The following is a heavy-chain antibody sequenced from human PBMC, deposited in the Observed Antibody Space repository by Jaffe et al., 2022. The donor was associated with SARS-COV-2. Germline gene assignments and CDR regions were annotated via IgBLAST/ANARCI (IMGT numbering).Heavy chain of an antibody. CDR2: IYYSGST. D-gene: IGHD6-13*01. CDR1: GGSISSYY. V-gene: IGHV4-59*01. CDR3: ARGAAAAGTLSYYYGMDV. J-gene: IGHJ6*02. Sequence: QVQLQESGPGLVKPSETLSLTCTVSGGSISSYYWSWIRQPPGKGLEWIGYIYYSGSTNYNPSLKSRVTISVDTSKNQFSLKLSSVTAADTAVYYCARGAAAAGTLSYYYGMDVWGQGTTVTVSS.